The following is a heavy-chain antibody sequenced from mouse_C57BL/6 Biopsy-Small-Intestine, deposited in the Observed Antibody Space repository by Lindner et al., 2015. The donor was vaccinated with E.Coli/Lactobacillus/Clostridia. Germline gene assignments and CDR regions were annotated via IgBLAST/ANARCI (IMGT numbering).Heavy chain of an antibody. CDR3: APIYYGNYGGYYYAMDY. V-gene: IGHV1-82*01. CDR2: IYPGDGDT. CDR1: GYAFSSSW. Sequence: VQLQESGPELVEPGASVKISCKASGYAFSSSWMNWVKQRPGKGLEWIGRIYPGDGDTNYNGKFKGKATLTADKSSSTAYMQLSSLTSEDSAVYFCAPIYYGNYGGYYYAMDYWGQGTSVTVSS. J-gene: IGHJ4*01. D-gene: IGHD2-1*01.